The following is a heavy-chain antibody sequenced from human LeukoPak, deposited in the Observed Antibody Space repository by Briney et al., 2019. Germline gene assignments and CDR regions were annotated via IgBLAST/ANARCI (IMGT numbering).Heavy chain of an antibody. D-gene: IGHD1/OR15-1a*01. V-gene: IGHV4-61*08. Sequence: SETLSLTCTVSGASVSSGGNYWSWSRQSPGNGLEWIGSFYYSGTTDYNPSLKGRVTMSIDRSKNQFSLNLNSVTAADTAVYYCARDTRNTWFYYWGQGTLVTVSS. CDR1: GASVSSGGNY. J-gene: IGHJ4*02. CDR2: FYYSGTT. CDR3: ARDTRNTWFYY.